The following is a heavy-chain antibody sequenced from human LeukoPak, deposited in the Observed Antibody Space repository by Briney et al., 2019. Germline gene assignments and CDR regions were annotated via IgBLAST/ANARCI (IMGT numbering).Heavy chain of an antibody. V-gene: IGHV1-2*02. J-gene: IGHJ4*02. Sequence: AASVKVSCKASGYTFTGYYIHWVRQAPGQGLEWMAWINPNSGDTNFAQKFQGRVTMTRDTSISTAYMELSRLRSDDTAVYYCASVIAGVTTDYWGQGTLVTVSS. D-gene: IGHD1-26*01. CDR3: ASVIAGVTTDY. CDR1: GYTFTGYY. CDR2: INPNSGDT.